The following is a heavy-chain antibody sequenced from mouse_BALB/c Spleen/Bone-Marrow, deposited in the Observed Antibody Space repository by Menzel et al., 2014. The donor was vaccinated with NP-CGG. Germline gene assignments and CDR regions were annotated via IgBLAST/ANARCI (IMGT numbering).Heavy chain of an antibody. V-gene: IGHV1-18*01. J-gene: IGHJ1*01. CDR1: GYSFTGYT. CDR3: ARRDYGGYFDV. Sequence: EVQGVESGPELVKPGASMKISCKASGYSFTGYTMNWVKQSHGKNLEWIGLINPYNGGTIYNQKFKGKATLTVDKSSSTAYMELLSLTSEDSAVYCCARRDYGGYFDVWGAGTTVTVSS. D-gene: IGHD2-4*01. CDR2: INPYNGGT.